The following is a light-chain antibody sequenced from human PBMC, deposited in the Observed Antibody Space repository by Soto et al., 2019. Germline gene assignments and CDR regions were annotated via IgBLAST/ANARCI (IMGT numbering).Light chain of an antibody. J-gene: IGLJ1*01. CDR3: CSYAGSSTYV. CDR2: EVN. CDR1: SSDVGSYNL. V-gene: IGLV2-23*02. Sequence: QSVLTQPASVSGSPGQSITISCTGTSSDVGSYNLVSWYQQHPGKAPKLMIYEVNKRPSGVSNCFSGSKSGNTASLTISGLQAEDEADYYCCSYAGSSTYVFGTGTKVTVL.